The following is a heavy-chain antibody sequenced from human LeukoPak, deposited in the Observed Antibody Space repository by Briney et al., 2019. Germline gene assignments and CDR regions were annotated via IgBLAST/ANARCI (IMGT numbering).Heavy chain of an antibody. D-gene: IGHD3-10*01. V-gene: IGHV3-30-3*01. Sequence: GGSLRLSCAASGFTFSSYAMHWVRQAPGKGREWVAVISYDGSNKYYADSVKGRFTISRDNSKNTLYLQMNSLRAEDTAVYYCARDAGGMVRGVTYYFDYWGQGTLVTVSS. CDR1: GFTFSSYA. CDR2: ISYDGSNK. J-gene: IGHJ4*02. CDR3: ARDAGGMVRGVTYYFDY.